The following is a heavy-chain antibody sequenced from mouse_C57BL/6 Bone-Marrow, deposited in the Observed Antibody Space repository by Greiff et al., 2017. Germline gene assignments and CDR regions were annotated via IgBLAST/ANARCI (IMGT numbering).Heavy chain of an antibody. CDR2: ISSGGSYT. V-gene: IGHV5-6*02. J-gene: IGHJ4*01. Sequence: DVKLVESGGDLVKPGGSLKLSCAASGFTFSSYGMSWVRQTPDKRLEWVATISSGGSYTYYPDSVKGRFTISRDNAKNTLYLQMSSLKSEDTAMYYCARPYYYGSYEAMDYWGQGTSVTVSS. D-gene: IGHD1-1*01. CDR1: GFTFSSYG. CDR3: ARPYYYGSYEAMDY.